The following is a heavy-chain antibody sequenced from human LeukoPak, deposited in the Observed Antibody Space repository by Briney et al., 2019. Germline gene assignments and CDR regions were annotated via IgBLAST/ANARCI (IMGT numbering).Heavy chain of an antibody. CDR3: ARLRGYCSSTSCYED. V-gene: IGHV4-59*08. J-gene: IGHJ4*02. CDR1: GGSISSYY. D-gene: IGHD2-2*01. Sequence: SETLSLTCTVSGGSISSYYRNWIRQPPGKGLEWIGYIYYSGSTNYNPSLKSRVTISVDTSKNQFSLKLSSVTAADTAVYYCARLRGYCSSTSCYEDWGQGTLVTVSS. CDR2: IYYSGST.